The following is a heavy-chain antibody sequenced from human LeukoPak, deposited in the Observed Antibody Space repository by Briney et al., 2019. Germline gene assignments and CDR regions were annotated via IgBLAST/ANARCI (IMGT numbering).Heavy chain of an antibody. CDR3: AKDMGIIVATTINWFDP. J-gene: IGHJ5*02. D-gene: IGHD5-12*01. V-gene: IGHV3-23*01. CDR1: GFTFSSYA. CDR2: ISGSGGRT. Sequence: TGGSLRLSCAASGFTFSSYAMSWVRQAPGKGLEWVSGISGSGGRTYYADSVKGRVTISRDNSKNTLYLQMNSLRAEDTAVYYCAKDMGIIVATTINWFDPWGQGTLVTVSS.